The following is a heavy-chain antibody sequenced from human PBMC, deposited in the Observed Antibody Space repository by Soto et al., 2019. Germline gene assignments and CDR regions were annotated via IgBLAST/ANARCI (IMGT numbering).Heavy chain of an antibody. CDR3: ASRAVLWFGELLRPYYYYGMDV. V-gene: IGHV1-69*01. CDR2: IIPIFGTA. CDR1: GGTFSSYA. D-gene: IGHD3-10*01. Sequence: QVQLVQSGAEVKKPGSSVKVSCKASGGTFSSYAISWVRQAPGQGLEWMGGIIPIFGTANYAQKFQGRVTITADESTSTAYMELSSLSSEDTAVYYCASRAVLWFGELLRPYYYYGMDVWGQGTTVTVSS. J-gene: IGHJ6*02.